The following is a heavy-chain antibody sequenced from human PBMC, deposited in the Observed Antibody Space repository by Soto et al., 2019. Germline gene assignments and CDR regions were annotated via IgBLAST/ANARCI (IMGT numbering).Heavy chain of an antibody. J-gene: IGHJ3*01. Sequence: QVQLVQSGADLKKPGSSVRVSCKTSGGPFGSSAISWVRQAPAQRLEWIGEIIPVFDKANYAQNFQGRLTITADKSTATVFMQLNSLRSEDTAIYFCARLRRDWGDAFDLWGQGTRVAVSS. D-gene: IGHD3-16*01. V-gene: IGHV1-69*06. CDR2: IIPVFDKA. CDR1: GGPFGSSA. CDR3: ARLRRDWGDAFDL.